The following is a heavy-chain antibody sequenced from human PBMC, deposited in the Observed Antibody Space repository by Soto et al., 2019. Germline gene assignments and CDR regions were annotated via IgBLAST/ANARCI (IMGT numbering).Heavy chain of an antibody. CDR2: ISSSSSYI. D-gene: IGHD3-22*01. CDR1: GFTFSSYS. CDR3: AREGFDSSGYYRGLDY. V-gene: IGHV3-21*01. J-gene: IGHJ4*02. Sequence: GGSLRLSCAASGFTFSSYSMNWVRQAPGKGLEWVSSISSSSSYIYYADSVKGRFTISRDNAKNSLYLQMNSLRAEDTAVYYCAREGFDSSGYYRGLDYWGQGTLVTVSS.